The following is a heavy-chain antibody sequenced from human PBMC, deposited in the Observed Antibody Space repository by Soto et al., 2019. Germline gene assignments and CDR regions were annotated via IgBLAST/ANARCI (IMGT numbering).Heavy chain of an antibody. CDR3: ARDRGTIFGLDP. Sequence: EVQLVESGGGLVQPGGSLRLSYAASRFTVSSNYMSWVRQAPGKGLEWVSVIYSGGSTYYADSVKGRFTISRDNSKNTLYLQMNSLRAEDTAVYYCARDRGTIFGLDPWGQGTLVTVSS. CDR1: RFTVSSNY. V-gene: IGHV3-66*01. J-gene: IGHJ5*02. D-gene: IGHD3-3*01. CDR2: IYSGGST.